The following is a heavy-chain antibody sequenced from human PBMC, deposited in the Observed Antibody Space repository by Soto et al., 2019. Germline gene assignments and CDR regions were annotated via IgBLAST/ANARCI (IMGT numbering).Heavy chain of an antibody. Sequence: GESLKISCKASGYSFTTYWVGWVRQMPGKGLEWMGIIYPGDSYTNYSPSFQGHVTISADKSISTAYLQWSSLKASDTAMYYCARGGDSSGYYPILAVWGQGTLVTVSS. V-gene: IGHV5-51*01. CDR1: GYSFTTYW. CDR3: ARGGDSSGYYPILAV. CDR2: IYPGDSYT. J-gene: IGHJ4*02. D-gene: IGHD3-22*01.